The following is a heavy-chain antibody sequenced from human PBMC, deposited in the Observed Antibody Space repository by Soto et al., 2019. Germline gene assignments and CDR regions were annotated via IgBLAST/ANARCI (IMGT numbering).Heavy chain of an antibody. CDR2: IYYSGTT. V-gene: IGHV4-28*01. J-gene: IGHJ4*02. CDR3: ARREIQGPIDY. CDR1: GYSISSSNC. D-gene: IGHD1-26*01. Sequence: PSETLSLTCAVSGYSISSSNCWGWIRQPPGKGLEWIGYIYYSGTTYYNPSLKSRVTMSVDTSKNQFSLKLTSVTAVDTAVYYCARREIQGPIDYRGQRTRVTVSS.